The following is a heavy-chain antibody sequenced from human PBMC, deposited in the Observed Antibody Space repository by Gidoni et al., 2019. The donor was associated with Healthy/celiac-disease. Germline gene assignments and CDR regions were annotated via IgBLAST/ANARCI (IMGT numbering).Heavy chain of an antibody. CDR3: AKAAERWVDTAMVTAFDY. CDR1: GFTFRSYA. Sequence: EVQLLESGGGLVQPGGSLRRSCAASGFTFRSYAMSWVRQAPGKGLEWVSAISGSGCSTYYADSVKGRFTISRDNSKNTLYLQMNSLRAEDTAVYYCAKAAERWVDTAMVTAFDYWGQGTLVTVSS. CDR2: ISGSGCST. D-gene: IGHD5-18*01. J-gene: IGHJ4*02. V-gene: IGHV3-23*01.